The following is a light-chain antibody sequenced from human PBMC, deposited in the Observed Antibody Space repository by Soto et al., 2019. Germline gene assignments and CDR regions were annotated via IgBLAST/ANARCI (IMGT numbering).Light chain of an antibody. CDR2: VNS. V-gene: IGLV2-14*01. Sequence: QSALTQPASVSGSPGQSITISCTGTSVGVGDYKYVSWYQQHPDKAPKLIIFVNSNRPSGISNRFSASKSGNTASLTISGLQAEDEADYYCSSYTSSDTPYVLGTGTKLTVL. CDR3: SSYTSSDTPYV. CDR1: SVGVGDYKY. J-gene: IGLJ1*01.